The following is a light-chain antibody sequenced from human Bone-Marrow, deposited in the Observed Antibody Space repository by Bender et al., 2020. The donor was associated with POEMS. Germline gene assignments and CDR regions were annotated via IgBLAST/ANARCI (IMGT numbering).Light chain of an antibody. Sequence: QSALTQPASVSGSPGQSITISCTGTSSDIGGYKYVSWYQQHPGKAPKLMIYDVTNRPSGVSNSFSGSKSGKTASLTISGLQAEDEADYYCAAWDDRLNGVFGGGTRLTVL. CDR1: SSDIGGYKY. CDR2: DVT. V-gene: IGLV2-14*03. CDR3: AAWDDRLNGV. J-gene: IGLJ3*02.